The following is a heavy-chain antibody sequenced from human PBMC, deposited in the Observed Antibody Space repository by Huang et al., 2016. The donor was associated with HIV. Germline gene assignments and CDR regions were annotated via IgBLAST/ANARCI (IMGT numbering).Heavy chain of an antibody. D-gene: IGHD4-17*01. CDR2: MNVHGSQR. CDR1: GFTLTTFS. CDR3: VRIGYGENSYGSGYFDP. J-gene: IGHJ5*02. Sequence: EVQLVESGGGLVKPGGSLRLSCAASGFTLTTFSMNWVRQGPGGGRQGVASMNVHGSQRYYADSVEVRFTISRDNTRNSLYLQLNSLRAEDTAVYYCVRIGYGENSYGSGYFDPWGQGTLVAVSS. V-gene: IGHV3-21*01.